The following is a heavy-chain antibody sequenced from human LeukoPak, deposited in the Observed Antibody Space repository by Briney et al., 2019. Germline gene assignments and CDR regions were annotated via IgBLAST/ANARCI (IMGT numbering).Heavy chain of an antibody. V-gene: IGHV1-2*02. CDR3: ARALYSSSLPGGY. CDR2: INPNSGGT. Sequence: ASVKVSFKASGYTFTVYYMHWVRQAPGQGLEWMGWINPNSGGTNYAQKFQGRVTMTRDTSISTAYMELSRLRSDDTAVYYCARALYSSSLPGGYWGQGTLVTVSS. CDR1: GYTFTVYY. D-gene: IGHD6-13*01. J-gene: IGHJ4*02.